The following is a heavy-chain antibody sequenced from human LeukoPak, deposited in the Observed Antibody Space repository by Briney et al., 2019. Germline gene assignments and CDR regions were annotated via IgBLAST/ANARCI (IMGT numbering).Heavy chain of an antibody. J-gene: IGHJ4*02. CDR2: ISSSSSTI. Sequence: GGSLRLSCAASGFTFSTYSMDWVRQAPGKGLERVSYISSSSSTIYYADSVKGRFTISRDNAKNSLYLQMNSLRAEDTAVYYCASRFADYWGQGTLVTVSS. CDR3: ASRFADY. CDR1: GFTFSTYS. V-gene: IGHV3-48*01. D-gene: IGHD3-10*01.